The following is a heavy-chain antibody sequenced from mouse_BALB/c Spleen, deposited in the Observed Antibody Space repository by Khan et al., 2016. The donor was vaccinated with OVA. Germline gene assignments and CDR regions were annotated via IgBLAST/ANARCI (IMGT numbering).Heavy chain of an antibody. CDR2: ISSGGTT. CDR3: ARDYWFVY. Sequence: EVELVESGGGLVKPGGSLKVSCAASGFTFNNYAMSWVRQTPEKRLEWVASISSGGTTYYIDSVKGRFAISRDNARNILYLQMSSLRSEDTAVYYCARDYWFVYWGQGTLVTVSA. J-gene: IGHJ3*01. V-gene: IGHV5-6-5*01. CDR1: GFTFNNYA.